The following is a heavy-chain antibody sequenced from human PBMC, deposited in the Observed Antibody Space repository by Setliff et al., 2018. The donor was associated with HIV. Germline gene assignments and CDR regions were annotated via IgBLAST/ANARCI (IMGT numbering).Heavy chain of an antibody. J-gene: IGHJ4*02. D-gene: IGHD1-7*01. Sequence: SETLSLTCAVYGGSFSDYYWGWIRQPPGKGLEWIGEINHSGSTNYNPSLKSRVTISVDTSKNQFSLKLSSVTAADTAVYYCARGPGTTLDYWGQGTLVTVSS. V-gene: IGHV4-34*01. CDR2: INHSGST. CDR1: GGSFSDYY. CDR3: ARGPGTTLDY.